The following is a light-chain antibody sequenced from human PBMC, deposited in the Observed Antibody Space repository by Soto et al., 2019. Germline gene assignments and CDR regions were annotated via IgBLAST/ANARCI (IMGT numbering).Light chain of an antibody. Sequence: EIVMTRSPATLSVSPGERATLSCRASQSVSTKLAWYKQKPGQAPRLLIYGASTRATGIPARFSGSGSGTEFTLTISSLQSEDFAVYYCQHYNNWPLTFGGGTKVEIK. V-gene: IGKV3-15*01. CDR1: QSVSTK. CDR3: QHYNNWPLT. CDR2: GAS. J-gene: IGKJ4*01.